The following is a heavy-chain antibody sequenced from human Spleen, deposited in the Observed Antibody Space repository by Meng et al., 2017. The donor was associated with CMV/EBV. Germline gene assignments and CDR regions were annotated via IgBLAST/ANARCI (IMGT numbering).Heavy chain of an antibody. CDR2: IQYDGSNR. V-gene: IGHV3-30*02. J-gene: IGHJ4*02. CDR1: GFIFNDYG. Sequence: GESLKISCAASGFIFNDYGLHWVRQAPGKELEWVAFIQYDGSNRYYADSVKGRFTISRDNSKNTLHLQMDSLRTEDTAIYYCAKDFGYYQLLFYFDYWGQGTLVTVSS. CDR3: AKDFGYYQLLFYFDY. D-gene: IGHD1-26*01.